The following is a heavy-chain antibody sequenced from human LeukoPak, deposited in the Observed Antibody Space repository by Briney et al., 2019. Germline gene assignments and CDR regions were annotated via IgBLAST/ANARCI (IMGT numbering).Heavy chain of an antibody. D-gene: IGHD2-2*01. CDR1: GGTFSSYA. CDR2: IIPIFGTA. V-gene: IGHV1-69*05. CDR3: ASHPGRDFSSTSCKRNYYNYYYMDV. J-gene: IGHJ6*03. Sequence: SVKVSCKASGGTFSSYAISWVRQAPGQGLEWMGGIIPIFGTANYAQKFQGRVTITTDESTSTAYMELSSLRSEDTAVYYCASHPGRDFSSTSCKRNYYNYYYMDVWGKGSTVTVSS.